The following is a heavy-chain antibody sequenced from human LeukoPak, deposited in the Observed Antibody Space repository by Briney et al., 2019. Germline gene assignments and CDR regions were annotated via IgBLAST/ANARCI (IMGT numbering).Heavy chain of an antibody. J-gene: IGHJ6*04. CDR3: VRDRTAYYGMMDV. Sequence: GGSLRLSCAASGFTFSSYGMKWVRQAPGKGLEWVSYISSSSSSIHYADSVKGRFTISRDNAKNSLYLQMNSLRAEDTAVFYCVRDRTAYYGMMDVWGKGTTVTVSS. CDR2: ISSSSSSI. D-gene: IGHD3/OR15-3a*01. CDR1: GFTFSSYG. V-gene: IGHV3-48*01.